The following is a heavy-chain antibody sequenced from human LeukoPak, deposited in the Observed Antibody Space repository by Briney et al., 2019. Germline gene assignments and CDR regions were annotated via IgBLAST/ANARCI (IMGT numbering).Heavy chain of an antibody. V-gene: IGHV3-30-3*01. CDR1: GFTFSSYA. CDR2: ISYDGSNK. Sequence: PGGSLRLSCAASGFTFSSYAMHWVRQAPGKGLEWVAVISYDGSNKYYADSVKGRFTISRDNSKNTLYLQMNSLRAEDTAVYYCAKDRQYYDSSGYSNFDYWGQGTLVTVSS. CDR3: AKDRQYYDSSGYSNFDY. D-gene: IGHD3-22*01. J-gene: IGHJ4*02.